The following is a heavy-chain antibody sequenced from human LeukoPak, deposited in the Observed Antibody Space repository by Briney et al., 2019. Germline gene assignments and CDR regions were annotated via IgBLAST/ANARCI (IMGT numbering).Heavy chain of an antibody. Sequence: SETLSLTCAVYGGSFSGYYWSWIRQPPGKGLEWIGEINHSGSTNYNPSLKSRVTISVDTSKNQFSLKLSSVTAADTAVYYCARGARIAAAGTLARFDYWGQGTLVTVSS. V-gene: IGHV4-34*01. CDR1: GGSFSGYY. J-gene: IGHJ4*02. D-gene: IGHD6-13*01. CDR3: ARGARIAAAGTLARFDY. CDR2: INHSGST.